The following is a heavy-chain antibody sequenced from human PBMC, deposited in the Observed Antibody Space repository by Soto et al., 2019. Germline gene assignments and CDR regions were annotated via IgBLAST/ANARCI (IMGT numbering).Heavy chain of an antibody. CDR2: IDEYGSTI. J-gene: IGHJ4*02. V-gene: IGHV3-74*01. CDR1: GFTFSSYW. CDR3: TRDIGGKGAY. Sequence: GGLRLSCAASGFTFSSYWMHWVRQVPGKGLLWVSRIDEYGSTINYADSVKGRFTISRDNARNTLYLEMNSLRAEDTALYYCTRDIGGKGAYWGPGTLVTVSS. D-gene: IGHD3-10*01.